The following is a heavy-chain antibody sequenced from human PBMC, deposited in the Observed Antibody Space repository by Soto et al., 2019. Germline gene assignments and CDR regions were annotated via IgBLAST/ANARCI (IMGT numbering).Heavy chain of an antibody. CDR3: ARDLGFVTGTRNRDYYYGMDV. CDR1: GGSISSYY. CDR2: IYYSGST. Sequence: SETLSLTCTVSGGSISSYYWGWIRQPPGKGLEWIGSIYYSGSTYYNPSLKSRVTISVDTSKNQFSLKLSSVTAADTAVYYCARDLGFVTGTRNRDYYYGMDVWGQGTTVTV. D-gene: IGHD1-20*01. V-gene: IGHV4-39*07. J-gene: IGHJ6*02.